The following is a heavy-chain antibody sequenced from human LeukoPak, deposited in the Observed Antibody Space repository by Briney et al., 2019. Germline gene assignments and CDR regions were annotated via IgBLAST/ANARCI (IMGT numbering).Heavy chain of an antibody. CDR1: DYSISSAYY. CDR3: ARAHYYDSSGYYRPRIFDI. J-gene: IGHJ3*02. CDR2: ISRGGNT. Sequence: SETLSLTCTVSDYSISSAYYWGWIRQPPGKGLECIGGISRGGNTYYNPSLKGRVTISVDTSKNQFSLKLSSVTAADTAVYYCARAHYYDSSGYYRPRIFDIWGQGTMVTVSS. D-gene: IGHD3-22*01. V-gene: IGHV4-38-2*02.